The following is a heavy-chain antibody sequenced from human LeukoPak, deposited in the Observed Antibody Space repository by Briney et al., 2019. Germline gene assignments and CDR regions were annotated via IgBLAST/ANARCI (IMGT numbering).Heavy chain of an antibody. D-gene: IGHD3-3*01. CDR1: GYTFTSYS. CDR3: ARGGPYDFWSGYTNFDY. J-gene: IGHJ4*02. CDR2: ISAYNGNT. V-gene: IGHV1-18*01. Sequence: GASVKVSCKASGYTFTSYSISWVRQAPGQGLEWMGWISAYNGNTNYAQKLQGRVTMTTDTSTSTAYMELRSLRSDDTAVYYCARGGPYDFWSGYTNFDYWGQGTLVTVSS.